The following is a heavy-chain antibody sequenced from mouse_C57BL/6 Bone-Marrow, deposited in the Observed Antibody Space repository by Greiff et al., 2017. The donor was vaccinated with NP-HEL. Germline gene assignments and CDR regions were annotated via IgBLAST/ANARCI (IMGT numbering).Heavy chain of an antibody. D-gene: IGHD2-4*01. V-gene: IGHV5-17*01. CDR2: ISSGSSTI. CDR3: ARNYYDYDGYAMDY. CDR1: GFTFSDYG. Sequence: EVQGVESGGGLVKPGGSLKLSCAASGFTFSDYGMHWVRQAPEKGLEWVAYISSGSSTIYYADTVQGRFTISRDNAKNTLFLQMTSLRSEDTAMYYCARNYYDYDGYAMDYWGQGTSVTVSS. J-gene: IGHJ4*01.